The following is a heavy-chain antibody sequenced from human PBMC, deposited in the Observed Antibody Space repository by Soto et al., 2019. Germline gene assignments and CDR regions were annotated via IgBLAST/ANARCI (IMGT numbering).Heavy chain of an antibody. V-gene: IGHV1-8*01. J-gene: IGHJ5*02. D-gene: IGHD3-16*01. CDR1: GYIFTNND. CDR3: ARMATFGSLNWFDP. Sequence: ASVKVSCKASGYIFTNNDVSWVRQATGQGLEWMGWMNPGSGDTGYAQKFQGRVTMTRDISIATAYMELSSLRSDDTAIYYCARMATFGSLNWFDPWGQGTLVTVSS. CDR2: MNPGSGDT.